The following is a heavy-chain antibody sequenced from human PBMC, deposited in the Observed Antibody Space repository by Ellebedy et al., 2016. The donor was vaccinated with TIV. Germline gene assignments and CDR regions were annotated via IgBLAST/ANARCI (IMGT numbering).Heavy chain of an antibody. D-gene: IGHD3-10*01. CDR1: GFLFSNHW. CDR2: INDDGNFA. J-gene: IGHJ4*02. V-gene: IGHV3-74*01. CDR3: ARDSILTMVRGVFADY. Sequence: GESLKISCAASGFLFSNHWMYWVRQGPGKGLVWVSRINDDGNFATYADSVKGRFTISRDNAKNTLYLQMNSLRAEDTAVYYCARDSILTMVRGVFADYWGQGTLVTVSS.